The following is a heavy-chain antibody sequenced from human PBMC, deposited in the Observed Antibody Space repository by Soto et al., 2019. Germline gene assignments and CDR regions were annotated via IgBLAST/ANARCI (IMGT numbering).Heavy chain of an antibody. V-gene: IGHV1-69*01. J-gene: IGHJ3*02. CDR2: IIPIFGPA. Sequence: QVQLVQSGAEVKKPGSSVKVSCKASGGSFSSYAISWVRQAPGQGLELMGGIIPIFGPANYAPKFQGRVTITADESTRTAYMELSSLTSGDTTIYYGARALMRAYKTDANAFDSWRQGTRVSVSS. CDR1: GGSFSSYA. D-gene: IGHD1-1*01. CDR3: ARALMRAYKTDANAFDS.